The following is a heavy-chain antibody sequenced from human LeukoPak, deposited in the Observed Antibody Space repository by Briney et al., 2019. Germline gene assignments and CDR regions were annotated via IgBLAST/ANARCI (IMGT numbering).Heavy chain of an antibody. CDR3: ARGRGYSSGWYFY. CDR1: GGSFSGYY. Sequence: PSETLSLTCAVYGGSFSGYYWSWIRQSPGKGLEWIGEINHSGSTNYNPSLKSRVTISVDTSKNQFSLKLSSVTAADTAVYYCARGRGYSSGWYFYWGQGTLVTVSS. J-gene: IGHJ4*02. D-gene: IGHD6-13*01. CDR2: INHSGST. V-gene: IGHV4-34*01.